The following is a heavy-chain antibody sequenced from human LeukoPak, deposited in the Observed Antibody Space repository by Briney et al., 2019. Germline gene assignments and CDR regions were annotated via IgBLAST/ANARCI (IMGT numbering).Heavy chain of an antibody. CDR1: GYSFTSYW. Sequence: GESLKISCKGSGYSFTSYWIGWVRQMSGKGLEWVGIIYPGDSDTRYSTSFQGQVTISADQSISTAYLQWSSLKASDNAMYYCARLPTRAYYYDSSGTALDAFDIWGQGTMVTVSS. CDR3: ARLPTRAYYYDSSGTALDAFDI. CDR2: IYPGDSDT. J-gene: IGHJ3*02. V-gene: IGHV5-51*01. D-gene: IGHD3-22*01.